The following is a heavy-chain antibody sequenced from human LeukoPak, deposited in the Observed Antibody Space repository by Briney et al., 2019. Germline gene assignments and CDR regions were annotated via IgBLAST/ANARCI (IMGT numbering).Heavy chain of an antibody. CDR3: ARVSESGNSDY. CDR1: GFTFDDYA. Sequence: HSGGSLRLSCAASGFTFDDYAMHWVRQAPGKGLEWVAVIWYDGTNKYYADSVKGRFTISRDTSNNMLYLQMNSLRAEDTAVYYCARVSESGNSDYWGQGTLVTVSS. V-gene: IGHV3-33*08. D-gene: IGHD4-23*01. J-gene: IGHJ4*02. CDR2: IWYDGTNK.